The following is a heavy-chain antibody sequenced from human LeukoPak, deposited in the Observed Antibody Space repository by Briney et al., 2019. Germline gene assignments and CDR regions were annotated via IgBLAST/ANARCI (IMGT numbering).Heavy chain of an antibody. CDR2: ISSSGSTI. CDR1: GFTFSSYE. Sequence: GGSLRLSCAASGFTFSSYEMNWVRQAPGKGLEWVSYISSSGSTIYHADSVKGRFTISRDNAKNSLYLQMNSLRAEDTAVYYCARADGYNYGYWGQGTLGTVSS. J-gene: IGHJ4*02. D-gene: IGHD5-24*01. V-gene: IGHV3-48*03. CDR3: ARADGYNYGY.